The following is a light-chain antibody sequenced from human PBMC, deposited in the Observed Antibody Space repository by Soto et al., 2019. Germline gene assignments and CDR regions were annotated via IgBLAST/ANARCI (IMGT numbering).Light chain of an antibody. J-gene: IGLJ1*01. CDR3: AAWDDSLNGPYV. CDR2: SNH. V-gene: IGLV1-44*01. Sequence: QLVLTQPPSASGTPGQRVTISCSGSRSNIGSKTVNWYQQLPGAAPKLLIYSNHQRPSGVPDRFSGSKSGTSASLAISGLQSEDEADYYCAAWDDSLNGPYVFGTGTKVTVL. CDR1: RSNIGSKT.